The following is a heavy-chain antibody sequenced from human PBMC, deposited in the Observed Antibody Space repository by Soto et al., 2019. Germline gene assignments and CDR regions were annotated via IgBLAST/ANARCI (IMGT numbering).Heavy chain of an antibody. CDR1: GGSFSGYY. J-gene: IGHJ6*03. V-gene: IGHV4-34*01. D-gene: IGHD6-13*01. CDR2: INHSGST. Sequence: SETLSLTCAVYGGSFSGYYWSWIRQPPGKGLEWIGEINHSGSTNYNPSLKSRVTISVDTSKNQFSLKLSSVTAADTAVYYCVQQLLDSYYYYYYIVVWGKRTTVTVSS. CDR3: VQQLLDSYYYYYYIVV.